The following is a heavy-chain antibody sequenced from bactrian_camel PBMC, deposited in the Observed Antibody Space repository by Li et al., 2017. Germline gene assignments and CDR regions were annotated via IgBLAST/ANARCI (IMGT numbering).Heavy chain of an antibody. J-gene: IGHJ6*01. V-gene: IGHV3S53*01. CDR1: AYMPY. CDR2: LTSDGYT. Sequence: QVQLVESGGGSVQAGESLILSCAASAYMPYMGWFRQAPGKKREGVASLTSDGYTTYGDSVKGRFTLSKDTRKNTIYLQMNSLKPEDSAMYYCAAGGAFACGTELLASDFPYWGQGTQVTVS. CDR3: AAGGAFACGTELLASDFPY. D-gene: IGHD2*01.